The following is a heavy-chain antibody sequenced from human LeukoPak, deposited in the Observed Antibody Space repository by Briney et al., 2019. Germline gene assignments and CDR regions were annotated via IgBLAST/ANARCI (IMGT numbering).Heavy chain of an antibody. CDR2: INAGNGNT. CDR1: GYTFTSYA. J-gene: IGHJ4*02. CDR3: ARADPDYGDYSPFDY. Sequence: GASVKVSCTASGYTFTSYAMHSVRQAPGQRLEWMGWINAGNGNTKYSQKFQGRVTITRDTSASTAYMELSSLRSEDTAVYYCARADPDYGDYSPFDYWGQGTLVTVSS. D-gene: IGHD4-17*01. V-gene: IGHV1-3*01.